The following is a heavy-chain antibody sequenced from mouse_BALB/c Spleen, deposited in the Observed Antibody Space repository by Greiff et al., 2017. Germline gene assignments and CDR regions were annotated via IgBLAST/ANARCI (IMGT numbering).Heavy chain of an antibody. V-gene: IGHV5-9-4*01. CDR3: ARDHDGNYGYFDV. CDR2: ISSGGSYT. Sequence: EVKLMESGGGLVKPGGSLKLSCAASGFTFSSYAMSWVRQSPEKRLEWVAEISSGGSYTYYPDTVTGRFTISRDNAKNTLYLEMSSLRSEDTAMYYCARDHDGNYGYFDVWGAGTTVTVSS. D-gene: IGHD2-3*01. CDR1: GFTFSSYA. J-gene: IGHJ1*01.